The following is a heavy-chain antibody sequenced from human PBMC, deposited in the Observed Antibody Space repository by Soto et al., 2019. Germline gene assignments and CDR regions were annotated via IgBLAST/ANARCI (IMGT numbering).Heavy chain of an antibody. Sequence: SETLSLFCAVYGGSFSGYYWSWIRQPPGKGLEWIGEINHSGSTNYNPSLKSRVTISVDTSKNQFSLKLSSVTAADTAVYYCARAKGGSLGGYYYGMDVWGQGTTVTVSS. D-gene: IGHD1-26*01. V-gene: IGHV4-34*01. CDR3: ARAKGGSLGGYYYGMDV. J-gene: IGHJ6*02. CDR1: GGSFSGYY. CDR2: INHSGST.